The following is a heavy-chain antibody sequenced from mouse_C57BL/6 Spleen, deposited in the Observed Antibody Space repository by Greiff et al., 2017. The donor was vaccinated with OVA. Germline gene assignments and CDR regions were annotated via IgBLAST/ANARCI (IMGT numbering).Heavy chain of an antibody. CDR1: GFNIKDDY. J-gene: IGHJ3*02. CDR3: TTITTVVEG. Sequence: EVKLMESGAELVRPGASVKLSCTASGFNIKDDYMHWVKQRPEQGLEWIGWIDPENGDTEYASKFQGKATITADTSSNTAYLQLSSLTSEDTAVYYCTTITTVVEGWGQGTLVTVSA. V-gene: IGHV14-4*01. D-gene: IGHD1-1*01. CDR2: IDPENGDT.